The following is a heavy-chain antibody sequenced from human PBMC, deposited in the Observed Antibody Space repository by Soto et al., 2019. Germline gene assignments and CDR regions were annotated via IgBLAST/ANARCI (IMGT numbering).Heavy chain of an antibody. J-gene: IGHJ5*02. CDR2: ISSSSSTI. CDR1: GFTFSSYS. CDR3: ARAESEWELPHGAAS. D-gene: IGHD1-26*01. V-gene: IGHV3-48*01. Sequence: EVQLVESGGGLVQPGGSLRLSCAASGFTFSSYSMNWVRQAPGKGLEWVSYISSSSSTIYYADSVKGRFTISRDNAKNSRYLQMNSLRAEDTAVYYCARAESEWELPHGAASWGQGTLVTVSS.